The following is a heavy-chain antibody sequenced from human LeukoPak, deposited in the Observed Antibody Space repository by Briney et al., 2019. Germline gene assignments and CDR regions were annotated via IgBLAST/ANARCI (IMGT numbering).Heavy chain of an antibody. CDR1: DGSINSYY. CDR3: ARDKVDSSGYHYFDY. J-gene: IGHJ4*02. V-gene: IGHV4-59*01. CDR2: IYYNGNT. D-gene: IGHD3-22*01. Sequence: SETLSLTCSVSDGSINSYYWNWIRRPPGKGLEWIGYIYYNGNTNYSPSLKSRVTMSVDTSKNLFSLKVSSVTAADTAVYYCARDKVDSSGYHYFDYWGQGTLVTVSS.